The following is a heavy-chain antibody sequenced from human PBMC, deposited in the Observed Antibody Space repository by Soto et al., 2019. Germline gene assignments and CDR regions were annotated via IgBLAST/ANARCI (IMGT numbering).Heavy chain of an antibody. J-gene: IGHJ4*02. CDR3: ARGDSGSHYVDY. CDR2: IYHSGST. D-gene: IGHD1-26*01. CDR1: GDSISSGGYS. V-gene: IGHV4-30-2*01. Sequence: PSETLSLTCAVSGDSISSGGYSWSWIRQPPGKGLEWIGYIYHSGSTYYNPSLKSRVTISVDRSKNQFSLKLSSVTAADTAVYYCARGDSGSHYVDYWGQGTLVTVSS.